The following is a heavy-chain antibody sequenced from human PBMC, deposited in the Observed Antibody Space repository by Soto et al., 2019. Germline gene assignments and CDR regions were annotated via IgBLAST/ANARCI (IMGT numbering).Heavy chain of an antibody. J-gene: IGHJ4*02. D-gene: IGHD3-10*01. CDR2: ISNNADAT. CDR3: AQLALWFGEFGRGY. CDR1: GINFRSFA. Sequence: EVHLSESGGGVTQPGGSLRLSREAPGINFRSFAMSWVRQAPGKGLQWVASISNNADATYYADSVKGRFHISRDNSKRTVFREMNSLRVEDTAVYYCAQLALWFGEFGRGYWGQGALVTVSS. V-gene: IGHV3-23*01.